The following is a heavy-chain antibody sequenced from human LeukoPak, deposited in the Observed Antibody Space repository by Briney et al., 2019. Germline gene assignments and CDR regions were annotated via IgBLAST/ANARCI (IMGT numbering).Heavy chain of an antibody. D-gene: IGHD6-13*01. CDR2: INPNSGGT. CDR1: GYTFTGYY. V-gene: IGHV1-2*04. CDR3: ASSCDRIGAAANCIGY. J-gene: IGHJ4*02. Sequence: ASVKVSCKASGYTFTGYYMHWVRQAPGQGLEWMGWINPNSGGTNYAQKFQGWVTMTRDTSISTAYMELSRLRSDDTAVYYCASSCDRIGAAANCIGYWGQGTLVTVSS.